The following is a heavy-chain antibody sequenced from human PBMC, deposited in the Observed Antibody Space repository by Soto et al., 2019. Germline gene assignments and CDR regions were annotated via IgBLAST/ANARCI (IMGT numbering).Heavy chain of an antibody. CDR2: ISYDGSNK. J-gene: IGHJ6*02. Sequence: QVQLVESGGGVVQPGRSLRLSCAASGFTFSSYGMHWVRQAPGKGLEWVAVISYDGSNKYYADSVKGRFTISRDNSKNRLYVQMNRLRAEDTAVYYCAKETPPGYYYYYYGMDVWGQGTTVTVSS. CDR3: AKETPPGYYYYYYGMDV. V-gene: IGHV3-30*18. CDR1: GFTFSSYG.